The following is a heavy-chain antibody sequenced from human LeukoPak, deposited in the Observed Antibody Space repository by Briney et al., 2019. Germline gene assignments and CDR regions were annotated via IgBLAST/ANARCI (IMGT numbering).Heavy chain of an antibody. CDR2: VDPEDGET. J-gene: IGHJ6*03. Sequence: GATVKISCKASGYTFTDYYIHWVQQAPGKGLEWMGRVDPEDGETIYAQKFQGRVTITRNTSISTAYMELSSLRSEDTAVYYCARGFTDTYTAMVPYYYYMDVWGKGTTVTVSS. CDR1: GYTFTDYY. V-gene: IGHV1-69-2*01. D-gene: IGHD5-18*01. CDR3: ARGFTDTYTAMVPYYYYMDV.